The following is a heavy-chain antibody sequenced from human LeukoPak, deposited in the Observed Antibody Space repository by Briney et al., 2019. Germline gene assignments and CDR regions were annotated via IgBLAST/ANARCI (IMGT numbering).Heavy chain of an antibody. CDR3: ARGIRFSNYGMDV. V-gene: IGHV3-30*19. D-gene: IGHD3-3*01. CDR2: ISYDGSNK. J-gene: IGHJ6*02. CDR1: GFTFSSYG. Sequence: PGGSLRLSCAASGFTFSSYGMHWVRQAPGKGLEWVAVISYDGSNKYYADSVKGRFTISRDNSKNTLYLQMNSLRAEDTAVYYCARGIRFSNYGMDVWGQGTTVTVSS.